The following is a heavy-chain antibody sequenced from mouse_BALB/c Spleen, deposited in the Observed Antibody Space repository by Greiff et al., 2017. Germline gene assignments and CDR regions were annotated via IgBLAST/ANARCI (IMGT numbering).Heavy chain of an antibody. CDR2: IYPGGGYT. J-gene: IGHJ4*01. Sequence: QVQLKQSGAELVRPGTSVKMSCKAAGYTFTNYWIGWVKQRPGHGLEWIGDIYPGGGYTNYNEKFKGKATLTADTSSSTAYMQLSSLTSEDSAIYYCARWGGRYDEKTGAVAMDYWGQGTSVTVSS. CDR3: ARWGGRYDEKTGAVAMDY. D-gene: IGHD2-14*01. V-gene: IGHV1-63*02. CDR1: GYTFTNYW.